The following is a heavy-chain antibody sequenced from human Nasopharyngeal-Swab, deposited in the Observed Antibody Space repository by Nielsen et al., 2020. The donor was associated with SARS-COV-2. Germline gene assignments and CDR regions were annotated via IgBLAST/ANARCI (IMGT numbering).Heavy chain of an antibody. CDR1: GFTFSSYA. D-gene: IGHD4-17*01. J-gene: IGHJ4*02. CDR3: ARDPGYGDYEIY. CDR2: ISYDGSNK. V-gene: IGHV3-30*04. Sequence: GGPLRLSWAASGFTFSSYAMHRVRQAPGKGLEWVAVISYDGSNKYYADSVKGRFTISRDNSKNTLYLQMNSLRAEDTAVYYCARDPGYGDYEIYWGQGTLVTVSS.